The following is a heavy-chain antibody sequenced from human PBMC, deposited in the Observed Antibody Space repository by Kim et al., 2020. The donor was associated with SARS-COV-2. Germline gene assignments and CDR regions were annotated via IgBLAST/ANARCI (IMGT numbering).Heavy chain of an antibody. Sequence: ASVKVSCKASGYTFTSYAMHWVRQAPGQRLEWMGWINAGNGNTKYSQKFQGRVTITRDTSASTAYMELSSLRSEDTAVYYCARDPGGDYAGPYWYVDLWGRGTLVTVSS. J-gene: IGHJ2*01. CDR1: GYTFTSYA. CDR2: INAGNGNT. V-gene: IGHV1-3*01. D-gene: IGHD4-17*01. CDR3: ARDPGGDYAGPYWYVDL.